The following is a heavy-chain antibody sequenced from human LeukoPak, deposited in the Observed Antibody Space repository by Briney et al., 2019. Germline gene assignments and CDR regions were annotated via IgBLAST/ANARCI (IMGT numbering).Heavy chain of an antibody. CDR1: GVTFSSYT. CDR3: AKARDRFGDYGV. Sequence: PGGSLRLSCAASGVTFSSYTMSWVRQAPGKGLERVSTISGSAASTYYADSVKGRFTISRDNSRNMLYLQMNSLRAEDTAVYYCAKARDRFGDYGVWGQGTMVTVST. J-gene: IGHJ4*02. CDR2: ISGSAAST. D-gene: IGHD4-17*01. V-gene: IGHV3-23*01.